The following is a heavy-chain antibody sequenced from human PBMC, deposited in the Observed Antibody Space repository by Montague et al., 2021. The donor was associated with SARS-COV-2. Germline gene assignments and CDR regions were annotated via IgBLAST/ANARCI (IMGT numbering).Heavy chain of an antibody. V-gene: IGHV4-59*01. J-gene: IGHJ6*02. D-gene: IGHD3-10*01. CDR2: ISDSGST. Sequence: SETLSLTCSVSGTSITSYYWNWIRQPPEKGLEWIGYISDSGSTNYSPPLKSRVTMSVDTSKNQMSLKLTSVTAADTAVYYCARGCLSYFGAGSHCYGMDVWGQGTTVTVSS. CDR3: ARGCLSYFGAGSHCYGMDV. CDR1: GTSITSYY.